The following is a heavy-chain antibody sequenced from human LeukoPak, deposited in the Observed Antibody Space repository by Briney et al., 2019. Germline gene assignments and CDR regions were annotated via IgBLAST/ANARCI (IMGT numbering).Heavy chain of an antibody. CDR3: ARDNSVRDEAWWFNP. CDR1: GFTLSNSA. J-gene: IGHJ5*02. CDR2: IVVGSGNT. Sequence: SVKVSCKASGFTLSNSAMQWVRQARGQRLEWIGWIVVGSGNTNYAQKFQERVTITRDMSTSTAYMELSSLRSEDTAVYYCARDNSVRDEAWWFNPWGQGTLVTVSS. V-gene: IGHV1-58*02. D-gene: IGHD5-24*01.